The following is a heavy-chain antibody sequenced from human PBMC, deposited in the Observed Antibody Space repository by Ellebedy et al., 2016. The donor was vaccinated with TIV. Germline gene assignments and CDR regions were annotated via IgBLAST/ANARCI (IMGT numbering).Heavy chain of an antibody. Sequence: GGSPRLSXAASGFTFDDYAMHWVRQVPGKGLEWVSGISWNSGSIGYADSVKGRFTISRDNAKNSLYLQMNSLRAEDTALYYCAKDMGVLVVTKGFDYWGQGTLVTVSS. CDR2: ISWNSGSI. CDR3: AKDMGVLVVTKGFDY. J-gene: IGHJ4*02. V-gene: IGHV3-9*01. CDR1: GFTFDDYA. D-gene: IGHD3-22*01.